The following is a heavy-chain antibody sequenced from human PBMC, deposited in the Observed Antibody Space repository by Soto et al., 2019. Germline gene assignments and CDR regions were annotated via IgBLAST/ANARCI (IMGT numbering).Heavy chain of an antibody. CDR3: ARRPQKAYDPIDY. D-gene: IGHD1-1*01. V-gene: IGHV5-51*01. CDR1: GYKFSAYW. J-gene: IGHJ4*02. Sequence: GESLKISCMASGYKFSAYWIAWVRQRPGKGLEWMGIIYPGDFDTRYSPSFEGQVTISVDRSTNTAHLQWSSLKASDTAIYYCARRPQKAYDPIDYWGQGTLVTVSS. CDR2: IYPGDFDT.